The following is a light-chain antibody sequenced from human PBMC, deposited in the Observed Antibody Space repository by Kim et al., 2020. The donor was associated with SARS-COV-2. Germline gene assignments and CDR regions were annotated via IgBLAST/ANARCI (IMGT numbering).Light chain of an antibody. V-gene: IGLV3-19*01. CDR3: NSRDSSGNHVV. CDR1: SLRSYY. J-gene: IGLJ2*01. CDR2: GKN. Sequence: SSELTQDPAVSVALGQIVRITCQGDSLRSYYASWYQQKPGQAPVLVIYGKNNRPSGIPDRFSGSSSGNTASLTITGAQAEDEADYYCNSRDSSGNHVVFGGGTKVTVL.